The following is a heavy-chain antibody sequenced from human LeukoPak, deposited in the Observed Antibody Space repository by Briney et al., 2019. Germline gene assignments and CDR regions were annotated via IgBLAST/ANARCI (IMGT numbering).Heavy chain of an antibody. V-gene: IGHV3-30*02. Sequence: GGSLRLSCVASGFTFSSYGMHWVRQAPGKGLEWVAFIRYDGSNKYYADSVKGRFTISRDNYLQMNSLRAEDTAVYYCANLGEWEQYDAFDIWGQGTMVTVSS. CDR2: IRYDGSNK. CDR1: GFTFSSYG. CDR3: ANLGEWEQYDAFDI. J-gene: IGHJ3*02. D-gene: IGHD1-26*01.